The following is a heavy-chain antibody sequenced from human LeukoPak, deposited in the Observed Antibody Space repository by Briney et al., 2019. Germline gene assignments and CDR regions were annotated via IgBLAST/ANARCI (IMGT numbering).Heavy chain of an antibody. V-gene: IGHV1-8*01. CDR2: MNPNSGNT. D-gene: IGHD2-8*01. J-gene: IGHJ6*03. Sequence: GSSVKVSCRNSGYTITNYDINWVRQATGQGLEWMGWMNPNSGNTGYAQKFQGRVTMTRNTAISTAYMELSGLRSEDTAVYYCARGKQNIVLRFYYMDVWGKGTTVTVSS. CDR3: ARGKQNIVLRFYYMDV. CDR1: GYTITNYD.